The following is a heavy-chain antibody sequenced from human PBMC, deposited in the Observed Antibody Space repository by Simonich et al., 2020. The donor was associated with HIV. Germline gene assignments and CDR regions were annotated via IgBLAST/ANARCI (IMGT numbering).Heavy chain of an antibody. CDR1: GFTFSSYA. J-gene: IGHJ4*02. V-gene: IGHV3-30*07. D-gene: IGHD3-16*01. Sequence: QVQLVESGGGVVQPGRSLRLSCAASGFTFSSYAMHWVRQAPGKGLELVAVISYDGSNKYYAVSVKGRFTISRDNSKNTLYLQMNSLRAEDTAVYYCASGGSISSVWADDYWGQGTLVTVSS. CDR2: ISYDGSNK. CDR3: ASGGSISSVWADDY.